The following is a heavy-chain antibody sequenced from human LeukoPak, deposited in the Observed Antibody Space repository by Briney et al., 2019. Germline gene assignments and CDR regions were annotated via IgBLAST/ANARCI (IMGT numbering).Heavy chain of an antibody. CDR1: GYTFTSYG. V-gene: IGHV1-18*01. D-gene: IGHD6-19*01. J-gene: IGHJ4*02. CDR3: ARARSGWYEAGVFSV. Sequence: ASVKVSCKASGYTFTSYGISWVRQAPGQGLEWMGWISAYNGNTNYAQKLQGRVTMTTDTSTSTAYMELRSLRSDDTAVYYCARARSGWYEAGVFSVWGQGTLVTVSS. CDR2: ISAYNGNT.